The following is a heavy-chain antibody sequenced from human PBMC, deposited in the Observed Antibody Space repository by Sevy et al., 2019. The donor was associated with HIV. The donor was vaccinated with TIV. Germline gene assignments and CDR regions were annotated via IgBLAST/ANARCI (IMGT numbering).Heavy chain of an antibody. CDR1: GFTFTSSA. CDR3: AADLPGLLFKFDYYYGMDV. D-gene: IGHD2-21*01. Sequence: ASVKVSCKASGFTFTSSAVQWVRQARGQRLEWIGWIVVGSGNTNYAQKFQERVTITRDMSTSTAYMELSSLRSEDTAVYYCAADLPGLLFKFDYYYGMDVWGQGTTVTASS. CDR2: IVVGSGNT. J-gene: IGHJ6*02. V-gene: IGHV1-58*01.